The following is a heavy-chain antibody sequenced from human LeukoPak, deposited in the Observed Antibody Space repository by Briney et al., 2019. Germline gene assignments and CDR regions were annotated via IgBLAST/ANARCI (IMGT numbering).Heavy chain of an antibody. CDR2: ISYDGSNK. Sequence: GRSLRLSCAASGFTFSSYGMHWVRQAPGKGLEWVAVISYDGSNKYYADSVKGRFTISRDNSKNTLYLQMNSLRAEDTAVYYCAKDCYYGSGSSSDGMDVWGQGTTVTVSS. CDR3: AKDCYYGSGSSSDGMDV. V-gene: IGHV3-30*18. J-gene: IGHJ6*02. D-gene: IGHD3-10*01. CDR1: GFTFSSYG.